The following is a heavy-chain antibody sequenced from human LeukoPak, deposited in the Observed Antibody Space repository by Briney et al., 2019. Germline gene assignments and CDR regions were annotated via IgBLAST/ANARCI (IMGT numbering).Heavy chain of an antibody. CDR3: ARQEEGMVLGDFDY. CDR2: TYYRSKWYN. D-gene: IGHD3-10*01. Sequence: SQTLSLTCAISGDSVSSNSAAWNWIRQSPSRGLEWLGRTYYRSKWYNDYAVSVKSRITINPDTSKNQFSLKLSSVTAADTAVYYCARQEEGMVLGDFDYWGQGTLVTVSS. V-gene: IGHV6-1*01. J-gene: IGHJ4*02. CDR1: GDSVSSNSAA.